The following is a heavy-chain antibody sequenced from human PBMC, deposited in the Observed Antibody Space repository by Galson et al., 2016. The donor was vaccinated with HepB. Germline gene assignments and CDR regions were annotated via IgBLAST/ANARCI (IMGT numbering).Heavy chain of an antibody. CDR1: GGSFSSYT. Sequence: SVKVSCKASGGSFSSYTFTWVRQAPGQGLEWMGGIIPILGSTAYAQRFQGRVTITADESTSTVYMELSSLRSEDTALYYCARERGWEQRLYYFDYCGQGTLVTVSS. V-gene: IGHV1-69*13. CDR3: ARERGWEQRLYYFDY. CDR2: IIPILGST. D-gene: IGHD1-26*01. J-gene: IGHJ4*02.